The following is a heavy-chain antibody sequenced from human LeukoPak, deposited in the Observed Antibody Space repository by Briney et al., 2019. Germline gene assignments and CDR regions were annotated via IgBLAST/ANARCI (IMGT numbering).Heavy chain of an antibody. CDR3: ARNPRPRRHTWGTFDY. CDR1: GYSISSGDY. Sequence: SETLSLTCTVSGYSISSGDYWGWIRPPPGKGLEWIGIIYHSGSTNYNPSLKSRVTISVDTSKNQFSLKLSSVTAADTAVYYCARNPRPRRHTWGTFDYWGQGTLVTVSS. J-gene: IGHJ4*02. CDR2: IYHSGST. D-gene: IGHD1-1*01. V-gene: IGHV4-38-2*02.